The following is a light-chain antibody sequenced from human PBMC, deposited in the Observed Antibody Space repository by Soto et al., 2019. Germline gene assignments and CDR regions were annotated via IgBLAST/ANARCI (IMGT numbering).Light chain of an antibody. CDR2: DVS. Sequence: QSALTQPRSVSGSPGQSVTISCTGTNSDVGGYNYVSWYRQHPGKAPKLVIYDVSKRPSGVPDRFSGSKSGNTASLTISGLQAEDEADYYCCSYAGNSLWVFGGGTKLTVL. J-gene: IGLJ3*02. CDR1: NSDVGGYNY. V-gene: IGLV2-11*01. CDR3: CSYAGNSLWV.